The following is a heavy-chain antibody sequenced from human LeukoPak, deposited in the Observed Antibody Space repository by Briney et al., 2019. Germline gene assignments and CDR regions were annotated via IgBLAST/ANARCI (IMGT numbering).Heavy chain of an antibody. CDR2: IYSNSNT. CDR1: GFTVSSNY. Sequence: GGSLRLSCAASGFTVSSNYMSWVRQAPGKGLEWVSVIYSNSNTYYADSVKGRFTISRDNSKNTLYLQMNSLRAEDTAVYYCARGRPGAYWGQGTLVTVSS. J-gene: IGHJ4*02. CDR3: ARGRPGAY. V-gene: IGHV3-53*01. D-gene: IGHD1-26*01.